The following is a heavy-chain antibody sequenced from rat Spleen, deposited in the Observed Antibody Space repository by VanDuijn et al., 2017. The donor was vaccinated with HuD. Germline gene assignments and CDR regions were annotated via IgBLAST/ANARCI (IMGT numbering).Heavy chain of an antibody. CDR1: GFTFSDYY. CDR3: ARGKIYYHNSSPYEDYFDY. CDR2: LSYDNYNT. V-gene: IGHV5-29*01. Sequence: EVQLVESDGGLVQPGRSLKLSCAASGFTFSDYYMAWVRQAPARGLEWVATLSYDNYNTYYRDSVMGRFTISRNNAKSTLFLQMDSLTSEDTATYYCARGKIYYHNSSPYEDYFDYWGHGVMVTVSS. J-gene: IGHJ2*01. D-gene: IGHD1-12*03.